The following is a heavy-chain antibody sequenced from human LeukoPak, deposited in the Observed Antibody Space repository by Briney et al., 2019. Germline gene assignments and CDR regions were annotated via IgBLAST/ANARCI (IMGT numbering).Heavy chain of an antibody. CDR2: IIPIFGTA. CDR1: GGTFSSYA. D-gene: IGHD1-1*01. Sequence: SVKVSCKASGGTFSSYAISWVRQAPGQGLEWMGGIIPIFGTANYAQKFQGRVTITTDESTSTAYMELSSLRAEDTAVYYCAKDLGAGTDYWGQGTLVTVSS. J-gene: IGHJ4*02. CDR3: AKDLGAGTDY. V-gene: IGHV1-69*05.